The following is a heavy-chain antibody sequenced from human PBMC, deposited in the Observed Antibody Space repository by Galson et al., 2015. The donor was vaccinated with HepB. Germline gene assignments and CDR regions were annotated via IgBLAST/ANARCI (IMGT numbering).Heavy chain of an antibody. V-gene: IGHV3-7*01. D-gene: IGHD3-10*01. CDR1: GFTFSSYW. J-gene: IGHJ5*02. CDR3: ARGGVLLWFGEPTGGWFDP. Sequence: SLRLSCAASGFTFSSYWMSWVRQAPGKGLEWVANIKQDGSEKYYVDSVKGRFTISRDNAKNSLYLQMNSLRAEDTAVYYCARGGVLLWFGEPTGGWFDPWGQGTLVTVSS. CDR2: IKQDGSEK.